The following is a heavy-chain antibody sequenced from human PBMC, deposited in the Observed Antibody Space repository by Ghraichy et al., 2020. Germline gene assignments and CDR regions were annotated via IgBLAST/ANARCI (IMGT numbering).Heavy chain of an antibody. CDR2: ISTSDSYI. CDR1: GFTFSTYV. V-gene: IGHV3-21*01. CDR3: ARDMTTRLTVMDV. D-gene: IGHD4-11*01. J-gene: IGHJ6*02. Sequence: GGSLRLSCTASGFTFSTYVMNWVRQAPGKGLEWVSTISTSDSYIYYADSVKGRFTISRDNAKHSLYLQMNSLRAEDTAVYYCARDMTTRLTVMDVWGQGTTVTVSS.